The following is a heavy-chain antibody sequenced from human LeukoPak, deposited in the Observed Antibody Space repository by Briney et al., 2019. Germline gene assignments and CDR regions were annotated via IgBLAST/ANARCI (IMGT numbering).Heavy chain of an antibody. CDR2: IGSSGSTI. D-gene: IGHD4-17*01. V-gene: IGHV3-11*04. Sequence: GGSLRLSCAASGFTFTDYYMSWIRQAPGKGLEWLSYIGSSGSTIYYADSVEGRFTISRDNAKNSLYLQMNSLRAEDTAVYYCARTTTGVISAAFDIWGQGTMVTVSS. J-gene: IGHJ3*02. CDR3: ARTTTGVISAAFDI. CDR1: GFTFTDYY.